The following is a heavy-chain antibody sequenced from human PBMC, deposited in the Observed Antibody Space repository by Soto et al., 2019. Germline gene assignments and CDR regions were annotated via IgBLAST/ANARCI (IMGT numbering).Heavy chain of an antibody. V-gene: IGHV4-34*01. D-gene: IGHD5-12*01. J-gene: IGHJ4*02. CDR2: INHSGSI. Sequence: SETMSLTCAVYGGSFSGNYWSWVRQPPGKGLEWIGEINHSGSINYNPSLKSRVTISVDTSKNQFSLKLSSVTAADTAVYYCAARLHSTYDSGGYYWGQGTLVTVSS. CDR3: AARLHSTYDSGGYY. CDR1: GGSFSGNY.